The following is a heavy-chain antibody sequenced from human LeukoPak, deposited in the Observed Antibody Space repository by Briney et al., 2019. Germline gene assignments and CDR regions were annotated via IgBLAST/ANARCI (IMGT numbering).Heavy chain of an antibody. CDR1: GYTFTGYY. CDR3: ARVRSSGYGGNAFDI. V-gene: IGHV1-2*02. Sequence: GASVKVSCKASGYTFTGYYMHWVRQAPGQGLEWMGWINPNSGGTNYAQKFQGRVTMTRDTSISTAYMELSRLRSDDTAVHYCARVRSSGYGGNAFDIWGQGTMVTVSS. CDR2: INPNSGGT. D-gene: IGHD3-22*01. J-gene: IGHJ3*02.